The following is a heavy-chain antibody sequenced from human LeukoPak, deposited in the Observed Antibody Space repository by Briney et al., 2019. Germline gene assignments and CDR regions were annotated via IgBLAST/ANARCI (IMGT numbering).Heavy chain of an antibody. Sequence: ASVKVSCKASRGTFSSYAISCGRQDPRQGLEWMGRIIPIFGTANYAQKFQGRLTINKDESTSTAYKELSSLRSEDRAVYYCARAYDSGSYVFDYWGQGTLVTVSS. CDR1: RGTFSSYA. J-gene: IGHJ4*02. V-gene: IGHV1-69*05. CDR3: ARAYDSGSYVFDY. D-gene: IGHD1-26*01. CDR2: IIPIFGTA.